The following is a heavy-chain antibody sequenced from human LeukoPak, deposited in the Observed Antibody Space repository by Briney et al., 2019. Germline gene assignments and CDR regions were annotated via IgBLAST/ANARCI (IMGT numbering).Heavy chain of an antibody. Sequence: VASVKVSCKASGGTFSSYAISWVRQAPGQGLEWMGGIIPIFGTANYAQKFQGRVTITADKSTSTAHMELSSLRSEDTAVYYCARELVGDYVSNWFDPWGQGTLVTVSS. J-gene: IGHJ5*02. D-gene: IGHD4-17*01. CDR2: IIPIFGTA. V-gene: IGHV1-69*06. CDR1: GGTFSSYA. CDR3: ARELVGDYVSNWFDP.